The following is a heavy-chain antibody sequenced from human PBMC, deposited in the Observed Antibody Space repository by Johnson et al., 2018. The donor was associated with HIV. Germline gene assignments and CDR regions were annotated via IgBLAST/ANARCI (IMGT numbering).Heavy chain of an antibody. J-gene: IGHJ3*02. D-gene: IGHD5-18*01. CDR3: AKDMGVDTALNPWAFDI. CDR2: ISGSGGST. V-gene: IGHV3-23*04. Sequence: VLLVESGGGLVQPGGSLRLSCAASGSTFSSSAMSWVRPAPGKGLEWVSAISGSGGSTYYAASVKGRFPISRDNSKNTLYLQMNSLRAEDTAVYYCAKDMGVDTALNPWAFDIWGQGTMVTVSS. CDR1: GSTFSSSA.